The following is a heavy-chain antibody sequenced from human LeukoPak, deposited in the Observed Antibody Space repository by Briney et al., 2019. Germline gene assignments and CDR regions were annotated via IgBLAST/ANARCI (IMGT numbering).Heavy chain of an antibody. D-gene: IGHD2-2*01. J-gene: IGHJ4*02. CDR1: GGSISSGGYY. Sequence: SETLSLTCTVSGGSISSGGYYWSWIRQPPGKGLEWIGYIYHSGSTYYNPSLKSRVTISVDRSKNQFSLKLSSVTAADTAVYYCARASIVVVPAAINYFDYWGQGTLVTVSS. CDR3: ARASIVVVPAAINYFDY. CDR2: IYHSGST. V-gene: IGHV4-30-2*01.